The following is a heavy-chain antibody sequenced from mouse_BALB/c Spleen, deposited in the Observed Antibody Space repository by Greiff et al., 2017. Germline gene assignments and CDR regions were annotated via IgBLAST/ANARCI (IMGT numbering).Heavy chain of an antibody. J-gene: IGHJ4*01. Sequence: EVQVVESGPGLVKPSQSLSLTCSVTGYSITSGYYWNWIRQFPGNKLEWMGYISYDGSNNYNPSLKNRISITRDTSKNQFFLKLNSVTTEDTATYYCAREGTDAMDYWGQGTSVTVSS. CDR1: GYSITSGYY. D-gene: IGHD3-3*01. CDR2: ISYDGSN. V-gene: IGHV3-6*02. CDR3: AREGTDAMDY.